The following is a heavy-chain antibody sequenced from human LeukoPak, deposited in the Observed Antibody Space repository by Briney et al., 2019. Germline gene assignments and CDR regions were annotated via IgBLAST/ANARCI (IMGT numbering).Heavy chain of an antibody. V-gene: IGHV3-20*04. Sequence: PGGSLRLSCAASGFTFDDYGMSWVRQAPGKGLEWVSGINWNGGSTGYADSVKGRFTISRDNAKNSLYLQMNSLRAEDTALYYCARGPTGSYYYYYYMDVWGKGTTVTVSS. J-gene: IGHJ6*03. CDR3: ARGPTGSYYYYYYMDV. D-gene: IGHD2-15*01. CDR1: GFTFDDYG. CDR2: INWNGGST.